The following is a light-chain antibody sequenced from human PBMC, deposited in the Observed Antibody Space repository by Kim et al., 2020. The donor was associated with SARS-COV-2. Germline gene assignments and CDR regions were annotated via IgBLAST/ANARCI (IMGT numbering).Light chain of an antibody. Sequence: EIVLTQSPATLSLSPGERATLSCRASQSVSSYLSWYQQKPGQAPSLLIYDASNRATGIPARFSGSGSGTDITLTISSLKPEDFAVYYCQQRSNWPPMYTFGQGTKLDI. V-gene: IGKV3-11*01. CDR1: QSVSSY. CDR3: QQRSNWPPMYT. J-gene: IGKJ2*01. CDR2: DAS.